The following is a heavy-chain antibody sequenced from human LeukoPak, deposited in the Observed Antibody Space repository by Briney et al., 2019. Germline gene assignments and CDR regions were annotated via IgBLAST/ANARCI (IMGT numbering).Heavy chain of an antibody. D-gene: IGHD2-15*01. V-gene: IGHV3-7*03. J-gene: IGHJ4*02. Sequence: DSVKGRFTISRDNAKDSLYLQMNGLRAEDTAVYYCAREGSVAAMDYWGQGTLVTVSS. CDR3: AREGSVAAMDY.